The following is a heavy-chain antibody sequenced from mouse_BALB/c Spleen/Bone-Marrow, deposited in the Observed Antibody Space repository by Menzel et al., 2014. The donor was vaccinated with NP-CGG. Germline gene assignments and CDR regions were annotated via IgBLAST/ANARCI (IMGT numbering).Heavy chain of an antibody. CDR1: GYTFTSYY. Sequence: VQLQQSGAELVKPGASVKLSCKASGYTFTSYYMYWVKQRPGQGLEWIGEINPSNGGTNFNEKFKSKATLTVDKSSSTAYMQLSSLTSEDSAVYYGTRGGWLAMDYWGQGTSVTVSS. D-gene: IGHD2-3*01. J-gene: IGHJ4*01. CDR2: INPSNGGT. CDR3: TRGGWLAMDY. V-gene: IGHV1S81*02.